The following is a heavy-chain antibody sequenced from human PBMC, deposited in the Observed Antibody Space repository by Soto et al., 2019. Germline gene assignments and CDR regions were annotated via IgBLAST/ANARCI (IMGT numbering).Heavy chain of an antibody. J-gene: IGHJ4*02. CDR1: GYSFRSYW. D-gene: IGHD5-12*01. V-gene: IGHV5-51*01. CDR3: ARPYVTAATIPLLSYDY. Sequence: GESLKISCQGSGYSFRSYWIGWVRQMPGKGLEWMGIIYPDNSDTRYSPSFQGQVTISADKSINTAFLQWSSLRASDTAMYYCARPYVTAATIPLLSYDYWGQGTQVTISS. CDR2: IYPDNSDT.